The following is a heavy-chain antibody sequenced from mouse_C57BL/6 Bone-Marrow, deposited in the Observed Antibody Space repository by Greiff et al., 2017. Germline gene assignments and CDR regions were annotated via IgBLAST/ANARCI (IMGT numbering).Heavy chain of an antibody. J-gene: IGHJ1*03. V-gene: IGHV1-85*01. D-gene: IGHD1-1*01. Sequence: QVQLQQSGPELVKPGASVKLSCKASGYTFTSYDINWVKQRPGQGLEWIGWIFPRDGSTKYNEKFKGKATLTVDTSSSTAYMELHSLTSEDSAVYFCARPYSFGSSHPFYCYFDVWGTGTTVTVSS. CDR2: IFPRDGST. CDR3: ARPYSFGSSHPFYCYFDV. CDR1: GYTFTSYD.